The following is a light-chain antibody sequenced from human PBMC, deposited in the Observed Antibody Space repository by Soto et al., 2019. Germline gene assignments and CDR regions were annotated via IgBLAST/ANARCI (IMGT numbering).Light chain of an antibody. CDR1: QNILYSSSNKNY. V-gene: IGKV4-1*01. J-gene: IGKJ2*01. CDR3: HQFYSTPYA. CDR2: WAS. Sequence: DIVMTQSPDSLAVSLGERATINCKSSQNILYSSSNKNYLSWYQQKPGQPPKLLISWASTRESGVPDRFSGSGSGTDFPLTISSLKAEDVAVYYCHQFYSTPYAFGQGTKLQIK.